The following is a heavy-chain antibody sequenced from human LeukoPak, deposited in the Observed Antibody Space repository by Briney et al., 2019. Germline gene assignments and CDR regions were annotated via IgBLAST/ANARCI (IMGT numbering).Heavy chain of an antibody. V-gene: IGHV3-48*03. CDR1: GFTFSSYE. CDR3: AREAYRIAAAGGFDY. J-gene: IGHJ4*02. Sequence: GGSLRLSCAASGFTFSSYEMNWVRQAPGKGLEWVSYISSSGSTIYYADSVKGRFTISRDNAKNSLYLQMNSLRAEDTAVYYCAREAYRIAAAGGFDYWGQGTLVTVSS. CDR2: ISSSGSTI. D-gene: IGHD6-13*01.